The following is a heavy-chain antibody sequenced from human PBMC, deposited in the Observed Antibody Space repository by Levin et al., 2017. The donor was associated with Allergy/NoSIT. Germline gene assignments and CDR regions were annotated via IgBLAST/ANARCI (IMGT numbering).Heavy chain of an antibody. D-gene: IGHD3-9*01. J-gene: IGHJ6*02. Sequence: SETLSLTCTVSGGSISSSSYYWGWIRQPPGKGLEWIGSIYYSGSTYYNPSLKSRVTISVDTSKNQFSLKLSSVTAADTAVYYCARQWARYFDSDYYGMDVWGQGTTVTVSS. CDR1: GGSISSSSYY. CDR2: IYYSGST. CDR3: ARQWARYFDSDYYGMDV. V-gene: IGHV4-39*01.